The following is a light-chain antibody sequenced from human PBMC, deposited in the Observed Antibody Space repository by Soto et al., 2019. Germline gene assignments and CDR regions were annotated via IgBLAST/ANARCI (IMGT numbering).Light chain of an antibody. Sequence: ETVMTQSPATLSVSPGERATLSCRASHTISSNLAWYQQKPGQAPRLLMFRTSTRATDIPARFSGSGSGTEFTLTISSLQSEDFAEYHCQQYNNWPQTFGQGTKVDIK. CDR3: QQYNNWPQT. CDR2: RTS. V-gene: IGKV3-15*01. CDR1: HTISSN. J-gene: IGKJ1*01.